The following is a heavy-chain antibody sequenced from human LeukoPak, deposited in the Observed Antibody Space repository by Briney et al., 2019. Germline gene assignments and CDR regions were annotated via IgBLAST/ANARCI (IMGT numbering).Heavy chain of an antibody. J-gene: IGHJ4*02. D-gene: IGHD1-20*01. CDR2: IRYDGSNK. V-gene: IGHV3-30*02. Sequence: GGSLRLSCAASGFIFSTHGMHWVRQAPGKGLEWVAFIRYDGSNKYYADSVKGRFTISRDNSKNTLYLQMNSLRAEDTAVYYCAKDRYNWSPGSLDYWGQGTLVTVSS. CDR1: GFIFSTHG. CDR3: AKDRYNWSPGSLDY.